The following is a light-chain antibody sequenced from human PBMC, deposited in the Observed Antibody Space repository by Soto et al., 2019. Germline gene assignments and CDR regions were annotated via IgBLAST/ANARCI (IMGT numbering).Light chain of an antibody. CDR3: AAWDDSLNGYV. Sequence: QSVLTQPPSASGTPGQRVTISCSGGSSNIGTNAVNWYQQLPGTAPKLLIYNNNQRPSGVPDRFSGSKSGTSASLAISGLQYEDEADYYCAAWDDSLNGYVFGTGTKLTVL. V-gene: IGLV1-44*01. CDR1: SSNIGTNA. J-gene: IGLJ1*01. CDR2: NNN.